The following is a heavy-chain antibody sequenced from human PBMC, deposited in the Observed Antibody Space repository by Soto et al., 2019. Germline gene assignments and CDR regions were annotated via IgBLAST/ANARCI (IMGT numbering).Heavy chain of an antibody. CDR2: IFYSGTA. J-gene: IGHJ4*02. CDR1: GASIDSSAYY. CDR3: AKAGGDGVHPSDY. D-gene: IGHD6-25*01. Sequence: SETLSLTCTVSGASIDSSAYYWGWIRQPPGKGLEWIGSIFYSGTAYYNPSLAGRVTMSVDTSKNQFSLNLNSVTAADTAVYFCAKAGGDGVHPSDYWGPGTLVTVSS. V-gene: IGHV4-39*01.